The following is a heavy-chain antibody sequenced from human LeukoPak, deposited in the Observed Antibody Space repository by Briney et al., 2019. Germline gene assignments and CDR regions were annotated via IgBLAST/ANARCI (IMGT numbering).Heavy chain of an antibody. J-gene: IGHJ4*02. CDR2: INPNNGDT. Sequence: ASVKVSCKASGYTFTCYHIHWVRQVPGQGLEWMGWINPNNGDTTHAQKFQGRVTMTRDTSISTAYMELSRLTSDDTAMYFCARDFDFWSAYSSFDYWGQGTLVTVSS. CDR1: GYTFTCYH. D-gene: IGHD3-3*01. CDR3: ARDFDFWSAYSSFDY. V-gene: IGHV1-2*02.